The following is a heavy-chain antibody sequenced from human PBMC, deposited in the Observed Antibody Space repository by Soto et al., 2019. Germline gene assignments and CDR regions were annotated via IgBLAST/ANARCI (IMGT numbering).Heavy chain of an antibody. CDR2: ISSTSNTI. D-gene: IGHD2-15*01. CDR1: GFTFSSYS. CDR3: ARDRGCSGGICYRDLGY. J-gene: IGHJ4*02. V-gene: IGHV3-48*01. Sequence: EVQLVESGGGLVRPGGSLRLSCAASGFTFSSYSMSWVRQAPGKGLEWASYISSTSNTIYYADSVKRRFTISRDNAKNSLYLHMNSLSAEDTAVYYCARDRGCSGGICYRDLGYWGQGTLVTVSS.